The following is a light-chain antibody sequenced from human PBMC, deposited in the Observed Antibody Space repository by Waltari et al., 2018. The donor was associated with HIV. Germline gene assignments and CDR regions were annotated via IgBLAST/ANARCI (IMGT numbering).Light chain of an antibody. CDR1: TSDVGGYNS. CDR2: EVS. V-gene: IGLV2-14*03. J-gene: IGLJ2*01. CDR3: SSYTSSDTVV. Sequence: QSALIQPASVSGSPGQPTTISCTGPTSDVGGYNSVYWYHQHPAKAPKLVILEVSSRPSGVSNRFSGSKSGNTASLTISGLQAEDEAYYYCSSYTSSDTVVFGGGTKVTVL.